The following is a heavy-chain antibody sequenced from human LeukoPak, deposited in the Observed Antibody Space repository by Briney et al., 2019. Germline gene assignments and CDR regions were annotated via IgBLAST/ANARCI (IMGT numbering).Heavy chain of an antibody. CDR2: INPNTGDT. V-gene: IGHV1-2*02. CDR1: GYTFTAYY. CDR3: GRENKSFDP. J-gene: IGHJ5*02. Sequence: ASVKVSCKASGYTFTAYYVHWVRQAPGQGLEWMGWINPNTGDTNYAPKFQGRVTMIKDTSTNSAYMELNKLTSDDTAVYYCGRENKSFDPWGQGTLVTVSS.